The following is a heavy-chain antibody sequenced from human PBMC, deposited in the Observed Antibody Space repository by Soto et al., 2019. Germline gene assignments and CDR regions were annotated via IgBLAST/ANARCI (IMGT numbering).Heavy chain of an antibody. D-gene: IGHD3-22*01. CDR2: IIPLFGTA. CDR1: GGTFSRYA. CDR3: ARGVHLDSGGYYYFY. J-gene: IGHJ4*02. V-gene: IGHV1-69*13. Sequence: ASVKVSCKASGGTFSRYAISWVRQAPGQGLEWMGGIIPLFGTANYAQRFQGRVRITADESTTTAYMELRGLRSEDTAVYYCARGVHLDSGGYYYFYWGQGTLVTVSS.